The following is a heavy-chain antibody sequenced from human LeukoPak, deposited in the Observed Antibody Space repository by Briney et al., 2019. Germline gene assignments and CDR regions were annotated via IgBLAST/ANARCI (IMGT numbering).Heavy chain of an antibody. CDR3: ARLRRRQWLVSSYYFDY. D-gene: IGHD6-19*01. Sequence: SETLSLTCAGHGGSFSGYYWSWIRQPPAKGLEWIGEINHSGSTNYNPSLKSRVTISVDTSKNQFSLKLSSVTAADTAVYYCARLRRRQWLVSSYYFDYWGQGTLVTVSS. V-gene: IGHV4-34*01. J-gene: IGHJ4*02. CDR2: INHSGST. CDR1: GGSFSGYY.